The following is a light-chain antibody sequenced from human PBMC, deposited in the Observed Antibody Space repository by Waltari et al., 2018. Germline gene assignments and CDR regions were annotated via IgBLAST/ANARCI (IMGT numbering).Light chain of an antibody. J-gene: IGLJ2*01. V-gene: IGLV3-1*01. CDR3: QAWDSSTGI. Sequence: SYELTQSASVSVSPGQTASITCSGDNLGDKYASWYQQKPGQSPVLVMYQDSKRPSGIPARFSGSNSGNTATLTISGTQAMDEADYYCQAWDSSTGIFGGGTKLTVL. CDR2: QDS. CDR1: NLGDKY.